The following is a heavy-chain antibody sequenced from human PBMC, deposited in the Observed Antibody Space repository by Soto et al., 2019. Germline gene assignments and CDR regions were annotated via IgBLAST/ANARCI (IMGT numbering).Heavy chain of an antibody. CDR1: GFTFSSYE. V-gene: IGHV3-48*03. J-gene: IGHJ4*02. CDR3: ARERYSSGCLGY. CDR2: ISSSGSTI. D-gene: IGHD6-19*01. Sequence: EVQLVESGGGLVQPGGSLRLSCAASGFTFSSYEMNWVRQAPGKGLEWVSYISSSGSTIYYADSVKGRFTISRDNAKNSLDLQMNSLRAEDTAVYYGARERYSSGCLGYWGQGTLVTVSS.